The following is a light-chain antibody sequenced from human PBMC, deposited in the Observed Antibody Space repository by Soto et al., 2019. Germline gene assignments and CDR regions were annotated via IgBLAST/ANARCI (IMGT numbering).Light chain of an antibody. CDR3: QRRNHWPPSRT. J-gene: IGKJ5*01. V-gene: IGKV3-11*01. CDR1: QSVGGH. Sequence: EIVLTQSPATLSLSPGERATLSCRASQSVGGHLAWYQQKPGQAPRLLIYDASDRATGIPARFSGSGSETDFTLTLSSLEPDDVAFSYCQRRNHWPPSRTFGQGTRLEIK. CDR2: DAS.